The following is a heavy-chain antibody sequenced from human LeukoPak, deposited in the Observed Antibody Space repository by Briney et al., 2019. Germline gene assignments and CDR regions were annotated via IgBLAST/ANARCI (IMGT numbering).Heavy chain of an antibody. CDR1: GFTFSSYW. V-gene: IGHV3-7*03. Sequence: PGGSLRLSCAASGFTFSSYWMSWVRQAPGKGLEWVANIKQDGSEKYYVDSVKSRFTISRDNAKNSLYLQMNSLRAEDTAVYYCARNPPPSMVRGVIIFDYYGMDVWGKGTTVTVSS. J-gene: IGHJ6*04. CDR3: ARNPPPSMVRGVIIFDYYGMDV. D-gene: IGHD3-10*01. CDR2: IKQDGSEK.